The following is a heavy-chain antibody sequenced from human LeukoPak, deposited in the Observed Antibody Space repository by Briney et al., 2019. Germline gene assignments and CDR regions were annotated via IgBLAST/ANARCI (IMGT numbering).Heavy chain of an antibody. CDR3: ARTYNWFDP. V-gene: IGHV4-39*01. CDR2: IYYSGST. CDR1: GGSISSSSYY. J-gene: IGHJ5*02. Sequence: SETLSLTCTVSGGSISSSSYYWGWIRQPPGKGLEWIGSIYYSGSTYYNPSLKSRVTISVDTSKNQFSLKLSSVTAADTAVYYCARTYNWFDPWGQGTLVTVSS.